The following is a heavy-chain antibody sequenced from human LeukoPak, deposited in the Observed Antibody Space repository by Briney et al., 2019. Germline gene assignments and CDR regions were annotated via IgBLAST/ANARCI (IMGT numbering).Heavy chain of an antibody. CDR3: ARTYNWFDP. V-gene: IGHV4-39*01. CDR2: IYYSGST. CDR1: GGSISSSSYY. J-gene: IGHJ5*02. Sequence: SETLSLTCTVSGGSISSSSYYWGWIRQPPGKGLEWIGSIYYSGSTYYNPSLKSRVTISVDTSKNQFSLKLSSVTAADTAVYYCARTYNWFDPWGQGTLVTVSS.